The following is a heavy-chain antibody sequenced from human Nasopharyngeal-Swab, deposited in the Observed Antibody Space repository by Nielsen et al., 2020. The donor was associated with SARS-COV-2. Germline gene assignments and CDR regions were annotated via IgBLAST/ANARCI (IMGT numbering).Heavy chain of an antibody. J-gene: IGHJ6*03. D-gene: IGHD5-12*01. CDR3: AGEGGYSGYARISYYYMDV. Sequence: WVRQAPGQGLEWMGWINTNTGNPTYAQGFTGRFVFSLDTSVSTAYLQISSLKAEDTAVYYCAGEGGYSGYARISYYYMDVWGKGTTVTVSS. V-gene: IGHV7-4-1*02. CDR2: INTNTGNP.